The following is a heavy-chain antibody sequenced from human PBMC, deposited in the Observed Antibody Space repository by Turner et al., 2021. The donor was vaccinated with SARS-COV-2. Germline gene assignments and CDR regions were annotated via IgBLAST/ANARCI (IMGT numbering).Heavy chain of an antibody. Sequence: QLRLQESGPGLVNPSETLPLPCRAPGAPSSRSSYYWGRIRPPPGKGLEWIGNSYYSRSTYYNPSRKTRVTVSVNNYKTQFSLTLSAVTAADTDVYYGAGLMDTAMDYYGMDVWGQGTTVTVSS. D-gene: IGHD5-18*01. CDR3: AGLMDTAMDYYGMDV. V-gene: IGHV4-39*01. J-gene: IGHJ6*02. CDR1: GAPSSRSSYY. CDR2: SYYSRST.